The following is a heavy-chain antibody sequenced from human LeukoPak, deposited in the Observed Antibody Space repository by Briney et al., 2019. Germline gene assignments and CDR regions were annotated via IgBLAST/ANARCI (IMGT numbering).Heavy chain of an antibody. J-gene: IGHJ4*02. CDR1: GFTFSSYA. Sequence: GGSLRLSCAASGFTFSSYAMSWVRQAPEKGLEWVSTISGSGGSTYYADSVKGRFTISRDNSKNTLYLQMNSLRAEDTAIYYCARDERLLSFLKWGQGTLVTVSS. V-gene: IGHV3-23*01. CDR2: ISGSGGST. CDR3: ARDERLLSFLK. D-gene: IGHD3-3*01.